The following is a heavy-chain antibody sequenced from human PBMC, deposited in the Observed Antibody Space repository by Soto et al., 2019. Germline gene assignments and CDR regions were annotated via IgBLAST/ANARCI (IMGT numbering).Heavy chain of an antibody. J-gene: IGHJ5*02. CDR1: GGSINSSSYF. D-gene: IGHD6-19*01. CDR3: ARHYSSGSRNWFDP. Sequence: SETLSLTCSVSGGSINSSSYFWGWVRQPPGKGLEWIGSIYYSGTTYYNPSLRSRVTISVDTSKNQFSLKLSSVTAADTAVFYCARHYSSGSRNWFDPWGQGTLVTVSS. CDR2: IYYSGTT. V-gene: IGHV4-39*01.